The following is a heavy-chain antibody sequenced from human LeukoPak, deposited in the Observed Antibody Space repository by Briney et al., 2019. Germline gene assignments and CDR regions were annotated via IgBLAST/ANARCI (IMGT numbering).Heavy chain of an antibody. J-gene: IGHJ4*02. Sequence: SGPTLVNPTQTLTLTCTFSGFSLTTSGVGVCWIRQPPGKALEWLALIYWNDHKPYSPALRSRLTVTKDTSKNQVVLTMTNMDPVDTATYYCAHSYDTGGNYYSRFDNWGQGTLVTVSS. CDR2: IYWNDHK. CDR1: GFSLTTSGVG. CDR3: AHSYDTGGNYYSRFDN. D-gene: IGHD3-22*01. V-gene: IGHV2-5*01.